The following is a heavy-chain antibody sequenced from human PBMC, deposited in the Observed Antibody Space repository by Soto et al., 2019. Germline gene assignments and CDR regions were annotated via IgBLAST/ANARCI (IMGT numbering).Heavy chain of an antibody. D-gene: IGHD4-17*01. CDR2: ISNTGSTI. CDR3: ARGTMTAVSKTDS. CDR1: GFTFTTYS. V-gene: IGHV3-48*01. J-gene: IGHJ4*02. Sequence: EVQLVESGGGLVQPGGSLRLSCAASGFTFTTYSMNWARLAPGKGLEWLSYISNTGSTIYYADSVKGRFTISRDNAKNSLYLQMSGLRVEDTAVYYCARGTMTAVSKTDSWGQGALVTVSS.